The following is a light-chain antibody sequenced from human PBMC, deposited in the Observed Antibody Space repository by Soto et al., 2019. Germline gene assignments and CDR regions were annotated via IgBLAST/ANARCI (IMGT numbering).Light chain of an antibody. CDR1: QSVDSNY. J-gene: IGKJ1*01. CDR2: GAS. Sequence: EILITQSPGTLSLSPGERATLSCRASQSVDSNYLAWYQQKPGQAPRLLISGASIRATGIPDRFSGGGSGTDFTTTIRRLEPEDFAVYYCQQYASSQTFGQGTKVDIK. CDR3: QQYASSQT. V-gene: IGKV3-20*01.